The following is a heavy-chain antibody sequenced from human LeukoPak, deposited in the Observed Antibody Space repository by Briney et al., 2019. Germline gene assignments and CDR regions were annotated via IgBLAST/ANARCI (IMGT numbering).Heavy chain of an antibody. D-gene: IGHD6-19*01. V-gene: IGHV3-7*01. CDR2: INHNGNVN. Sequence: GGSLRLSCAASGFTFSSYWMNWARQAPGKGLEWVASINHNGNVNYYVDSVKGRFTISRDNAKNTLYLQMNSLRAEDTAVYYCARDFSRRSYSSGWLTPYYYGMDVWGQGTTVTVSS. CDR1: GFTFSSYW. CDR3: ARDFSRRSYSSGWLTPYYYGMDV. J-gene: IGHJ6*02.